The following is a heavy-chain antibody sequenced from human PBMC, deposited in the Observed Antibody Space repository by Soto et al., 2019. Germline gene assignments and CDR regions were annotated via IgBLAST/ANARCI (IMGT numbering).Heavy chain of an antibody. D-gene: IGHD2-15*01. Sequence: PGGSLRLSCAASGFTFSSYAMSWVRQAPGKGLEWVSAISGSGGSTYYADSVKGRFTISRDNSKNTLYLQMNSLRAEDTAVYYCAKVPSPYCSGGSCYFPPWGQGTLVTVSS. CDR3: AKVPSPYCSGGSCYFPP. J-gene: IGHJ5*02. CDR2: ISGSGGST. V-gene: IGHV3-23*01. CDR1: GFTFSSYA.